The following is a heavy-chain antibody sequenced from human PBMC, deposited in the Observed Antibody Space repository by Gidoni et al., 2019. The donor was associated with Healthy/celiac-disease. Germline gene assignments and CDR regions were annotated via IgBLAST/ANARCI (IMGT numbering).Heavy chain of an antibody. CDR1: GGTFSSYA. J-gene: IGHJ3*02. D-gene: IGHD3-22*01. CDR2: IIPIFGTA. V-gene: IGHV1-69*06. CDR3: ARVRKSYYYDSSGYYGAFDI. Sequence: QVQLVQSGAEVKKPGSSVKVSCKASGGTFSSYAISWVRQAPGQGLEWMGGIIPIFGTANYAQKFQGRVTITADKSTSTAYMELSSLRSEDTAVYYCARVRKSYYYDSSGYYGAFDIWGQGTMVTVSS.